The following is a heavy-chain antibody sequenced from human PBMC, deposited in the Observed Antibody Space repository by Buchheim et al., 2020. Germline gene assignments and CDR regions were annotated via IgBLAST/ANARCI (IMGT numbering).Heavy chain of an antibody. CDR1: GFTFSSYA. J-gene: IGHJ6*02. Sequence: QVQLVESGGGVVQPGRSLRLSCAASGFTFSSYAMHWVRQAPGKGLEWVAVISYDGSNKYYADSVKGRFTISRDNSKNTLYLQMNGLGAEDTAVYYCAGGVTIFGVVKYYYYGMDVWGQGTT. CDR3: AGGVTIFGVVKYYYYGMDV. D-gene: IGHD3-3*01. V-gene: IGHV3-30*04. CDR2: ISYDGSNK.